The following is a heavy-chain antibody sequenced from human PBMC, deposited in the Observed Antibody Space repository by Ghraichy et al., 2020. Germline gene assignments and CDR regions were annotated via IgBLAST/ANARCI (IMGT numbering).Heavy chain of an antibody. CDR1: GGSISSTNW. CDR3: ARIPFHYYAMDV. J-gene: IGHJ6*02. V-gene: IGHV4-4*02. Sequence: TLSLTCAVSGGSISSTNWWSWVRQPPGKGLEWIGEIYHSGSTNYNPSLKSRVTISVDKSKNQFSLRLSSLTAADTAVYYCARIPFHYYAMDVWGQGTTVTVSS. CDR2: IYHSGST.